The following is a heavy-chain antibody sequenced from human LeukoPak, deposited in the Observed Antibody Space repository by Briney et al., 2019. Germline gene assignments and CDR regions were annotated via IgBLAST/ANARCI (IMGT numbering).Heavy chain of an antibody. J-gene: IGHJ5*02. Sequence: ASVKVSCKASGYTYTTDGISWVRQASGQGLEWMGWSDTYSGKTNYAQKCQGRVTMTSDTSTSTAYTELRGLRSHDTAVYYCARGRGIGEADSFDPWGQGTLVTVSS. CDR1: GYTYTTDG. D-gene: IGHD6-13*01. CDR3: ARGRGIGEADSFDP. CDR2: SDTYSGKT. V-gene: IGHV1-18*01.